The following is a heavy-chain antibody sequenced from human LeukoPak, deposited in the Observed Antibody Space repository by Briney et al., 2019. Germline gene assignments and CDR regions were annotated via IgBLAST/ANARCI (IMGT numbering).Heavy chain of an antibody. CDR1: GYTFTGYF. D-gene: IGHD2-2*01. CDR2: IDPDSGDT. CDR3: ARVGYCGATSCYGGFAP. Sequence: GASVKGSCKASGYTFTGYFIQWVRQAPGQGLEWMGWIDPDSGDTNYAQKFQSRVTMTRDTSITTVYLELSRLRSDDTAVYYCARVGYCGATSCYGGFAPWGQGTLVTVSS. V-gene: IGHV1-2*02. J-gene: IGHJ5*02.